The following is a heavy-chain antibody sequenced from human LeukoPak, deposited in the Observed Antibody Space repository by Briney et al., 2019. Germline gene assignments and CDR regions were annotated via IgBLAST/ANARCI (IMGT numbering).Heavy chain of an antibody. V-gene: IGHV1-18*01. Sequence: ASVKVSCKASGYTFTNYGIRWVRQVPGQGLEWMAWISAYNGNTNYAQTLQGRVTMTTDTSTSTAYLELRNLRSDDTAFYYCARDDLDCSGGTCYPDNYWGQGTLVAVSS. J-gene: IGHJ4*02. CDR2: ISAYNGNT. CDR1: GYTFTNYG. D-gene: IGHD2-15*01. CDR3: ARDDLDCSGGTCYPDNY.